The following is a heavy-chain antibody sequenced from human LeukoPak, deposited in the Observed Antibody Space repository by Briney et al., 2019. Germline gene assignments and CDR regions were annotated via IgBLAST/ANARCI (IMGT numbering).Heavy chain of an antibody. D-gene: IGHD2-8*02. CDR3: AKDVWWSVS. V-gene: IGHV3-23*01. Sequence: PGGSLRLSCVASGFTFSNHVMTWVRQAPGKGLEWVSAISANGVDTFYAPSVKGRFTISRDNSKNTLYLQINSLRAEDTAIYYCAKDVWWSVSWGQGTLVTVSS. J-gene: IGHJ5*02. CDR2: ISANGVDT. CDR1: GFTFSNHV.